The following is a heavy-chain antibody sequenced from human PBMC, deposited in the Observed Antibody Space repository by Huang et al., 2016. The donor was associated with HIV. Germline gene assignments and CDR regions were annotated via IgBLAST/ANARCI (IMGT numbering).Heavy chain of an antibody. J-gene: IGHJ4*02. CDR1: ENNFNTYW. D-gene: IGHD1-26*01. CDR2: LHPGEPDP. Sequence: ELQLVQSGAEVKKPGESLKISCKGSENNFNTYWIGGVRQMPGKGLEWMGILHPGEPDPRYSPSFRGQVTFSAEKSINTAYLQWTYLKASDTAMYYCARWMSSGSYYYFDFWGQGTLVTVSS. V-gene: IGHV5-51*01. CDR3: ARWMSSGSYYYFDF.